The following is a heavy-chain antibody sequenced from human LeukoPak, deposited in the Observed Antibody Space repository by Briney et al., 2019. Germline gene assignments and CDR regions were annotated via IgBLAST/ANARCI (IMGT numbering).Heavy chain of an antibody. CDR1: GGTFSSYA. V-gene: IGHV1-69*04. D-gene: IGHD2-21*02. CDR2: IIPILGIA. J-gene: IGHJ1*01. CDR3: AGAYCGGDCYSERGAEYFQH. Sequence: ASVKVSCKASGGTFSSYAISWVRQAPGQGLEWMGRIIPILGIANYAQKFQGRVTITADKSTSTAYMELSSLRSEDTAVYYCAGAYCGGDCYSERGAEYFQHWGQGTLVTVSS.